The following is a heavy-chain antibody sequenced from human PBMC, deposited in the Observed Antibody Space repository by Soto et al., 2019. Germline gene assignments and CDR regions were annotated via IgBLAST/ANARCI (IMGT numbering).Heavy chain of an antibody. CDR1: RFTFSSYG. CDR3: ANSGTDYDFWGGV. D-gene: IGHD3-3*01. CDR2: ISYDGSNE. Sequence: LRLSSAAARFTFSSYGVHWVRQAPGKGVEWVAVISYDGSNEYYADPVKGRFTISRDNSQNTLYLERNGLRAEDTAVYYCANSGTDYDFWGGVWGQGATVTVSS. J-gene: IGHJ6*02. V-gene: IGHV3-30*18.